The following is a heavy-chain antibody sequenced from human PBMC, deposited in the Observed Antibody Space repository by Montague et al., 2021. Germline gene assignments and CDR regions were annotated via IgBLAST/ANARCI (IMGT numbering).Heavy chain of an antibody. V-gene: IGHV3-7*01. CDR2: INEDGGEK. J-gene: IGHJ5*01. Sequence: SLRLSCAASGITFDYYWMSWVRQAPGKGLEWVANINEDGGEKNYVDSVRGRFSISGDNTKNSLYLQMNSLRVEDTAVYYCARDRAAAGSWGHGTLVIVSS. D-gene: IGHD6-13*01. CDR1: GITFDYYW. CDR3: ARDRAAAGS.